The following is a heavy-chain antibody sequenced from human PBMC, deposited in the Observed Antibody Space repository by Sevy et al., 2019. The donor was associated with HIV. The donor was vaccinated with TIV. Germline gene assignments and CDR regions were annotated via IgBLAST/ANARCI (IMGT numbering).Heavy chain of an antibody. D-gene: IGHD3-10*01. V-gene: IGHV3-21*01. CDR3: ARPYGSGSWEAFDL. CDR1: GFTFSTYP. CDR2: ISFSSNYI. Sequence: GGSLRLSCAASGFTFSTYPMNWVRQAPGKGLEWVSSISFSSNYIYYADSVKGRFTIFRDNAKNSVYLQMNSLRVEDTAEYYCARPYGSGSWEAFDLWGQGTLVTVSS. J-gene: IGHJ3*01.